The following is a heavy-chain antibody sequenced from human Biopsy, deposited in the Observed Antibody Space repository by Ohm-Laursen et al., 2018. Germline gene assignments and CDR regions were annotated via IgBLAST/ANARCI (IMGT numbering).Heavy chain of an antibody. CDR2: ISSTSRTT. V-gene: IGHV3-48*01. Sequence: LRLSCAASGFDFSGFSMTWVRQAPGKGLEWVSYISSTSRTTYYADSVKGRFTVSRDNAHNSLYLQMNSLRAEDTAVYYCARDWGGSYFDYWGQGTLVTVSS. CDR3: ARDWGGSYFDY. CDR1: GFDFSGFS. D-gene: IGHD3-16*01. J-gene: IGHJ4*02.